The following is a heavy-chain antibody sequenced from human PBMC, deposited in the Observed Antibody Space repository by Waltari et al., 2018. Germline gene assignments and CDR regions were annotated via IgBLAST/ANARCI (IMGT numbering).Heavy chain of an antibody. D-gene: IGHD3-16*01. V-gene: IGHV3-23*01. CDR3: AKGTAAFYYGMDV. CDR1: GFTFHSYA. CDR2: ITSSCRST. J-gene: IGHJ6*02. Sequence: EVQLLESGGDLVQPGGSLTLSCAASGFTFHSYAMNWVRQAPGKGMEWVSAITSSCRSTYYADSVKGRFTISRDNSKNTAYLQMNSLRAGDTAIYYCAKGTAAFYYGMDVWGQGTTVTVSS.